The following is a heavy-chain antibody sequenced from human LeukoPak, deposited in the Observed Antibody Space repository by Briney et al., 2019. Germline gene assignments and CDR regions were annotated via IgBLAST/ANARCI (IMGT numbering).Heavy chain of an antibody. D-gene: IGHD3-10*01. CDR3: ARGLGYYGSGSYVYNWFAP. J-gene: IGHJ5*02. CDR2: IYTNGST. V-gene: IGHV4-4*07. Sequence: PSETLSLTCTVSGGSISNYYWSWIRQPAGKGLEWIGRIYTNGSTNYNPSLKSRVTMSVDTSKNQFSLKPTSVTAADTAVYYCARGLGYYGSGSYVYNWFAPWGQGSLVTVSS. CDR1: GGSISNYY.